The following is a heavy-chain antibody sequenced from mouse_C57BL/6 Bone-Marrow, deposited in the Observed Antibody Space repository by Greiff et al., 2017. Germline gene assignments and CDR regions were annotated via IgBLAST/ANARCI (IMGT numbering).Heavy chain of an antibody. D-gene: IGHD2-5*01. Sequence: EVHLVESGGGLVQSGRSLRLSCATSGFTFSDFYMEWVRQAPGKGLEWIAASRNKANDYTTEYSASVKGRFIVSRDTSQSILYLQMNALRAEDTAIYYCARGPTIVTHYYAMDYWGQGTSVTVSS. CDR3: ARGPTIVTHYYAMDY. CDR2: SRNKANDYTT. J-gene: IGHJ4*01. V-gene: IGHV7-1*01. CDR1: GFTFSDFY.